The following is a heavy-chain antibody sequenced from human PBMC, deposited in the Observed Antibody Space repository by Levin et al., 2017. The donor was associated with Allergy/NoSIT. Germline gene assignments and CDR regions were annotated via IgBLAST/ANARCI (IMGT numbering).Heavy chain of an antibody. V-gene: IGHV2-70*11. J-gene: IGHJ4*02. D-gene: IGHD3-10*01. CDR2: IDWDDDK. Sequence: SGPTLVKPTQTLTLTCTFSGFSLSTNGMCVTWIRQPPGKALEWLARIDWDDDKYYSTSLKTRLTISKATSNKQVVLTMTNMDPVDTATYYCARICGSGSYYNVPLDYWGQGTLVTVSS. CDR1: GFSLSTNGMC. CDR3: ARICGSGSYYNVPLDY.